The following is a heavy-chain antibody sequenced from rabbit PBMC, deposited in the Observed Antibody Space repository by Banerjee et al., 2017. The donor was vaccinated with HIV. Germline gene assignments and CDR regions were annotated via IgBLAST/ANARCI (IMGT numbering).Heavy chain of an antibody. V-gene: IGHV1S40*01. J-gene: IGHJ4*01. CDR1: GFSFSSSYY. CDR3: ARDDADGAGDAYRL. Sequence: QSLEESGGDLVKPGASLTLTCTASGFSFSSSYYMCWVRRAPGKGLEWIACIYTGSIDSTYYASWAKGRFTISKTSSTTVTLQMTSLTAADTATYFCARDDADGAGDAYRLWGPGTLVTVS. CDR2: IYTGSIDST. D-gene: IGHD6-1*01.